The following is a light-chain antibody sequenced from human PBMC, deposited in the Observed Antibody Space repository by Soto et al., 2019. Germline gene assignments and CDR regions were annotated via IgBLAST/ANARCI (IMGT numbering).Light chain of an antibody. CDR3: QQYNNRRT. CDR1: QSVDNSN. J-gene: IGKJ1*01. Sequence: EIVCTPSPGILSLSPGERAPLSGLAIQSVDNSNLAWYQQQLGRATRLLIYAASNRATGTPARFSGSGSGTDFTPTIIRLQSDDFAVYYRQQYNNRRTFGQGTKVDIK. V-gene: IGKV3D-15*01. CDR2: AAS.